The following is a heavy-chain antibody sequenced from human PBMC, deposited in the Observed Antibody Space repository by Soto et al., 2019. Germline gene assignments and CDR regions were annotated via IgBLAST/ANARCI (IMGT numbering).Heavy chain of an antibody. CDR2: INSDGSST. D-gene: IGHD3-10*01. J-gene: IGHJ4*02. Sequence: GGSLRHSCAASGLTCSSYWMHWVRQATGKGLVWVSRINSDGSSTSYAAPVKGRFTISRDDSKNTLYLQMNSLKTEDTAVYYCTTILLWFGELLSKPFDYWGQGTLVTVSS. V-gene: IGHV3-74*01. CDR1: GLTCSSYW. CDR3: TTILLWFGELLSKPFDY.